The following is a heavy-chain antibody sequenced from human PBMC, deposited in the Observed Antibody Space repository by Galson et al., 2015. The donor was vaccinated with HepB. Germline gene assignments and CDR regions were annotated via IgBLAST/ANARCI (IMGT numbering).Heavy chain of an antibody. D-gene: IGHD6-19*01. Sequence: SLRLSCAASGFTFSDYWMHWVRQAPGKEQVWVSRINHDGTSTVYADSVKGRFTISRDNAKNTLYLQMNSLRAEDTAVYYCARVETYITGWPFRWGQGTLVTVSS. CDR3: ARVETYITGWPFR. CDR1: GFTFSDYW. J-gene: IGHJ4*02. CDR2: INHDGTST. V-gene: IGHV3-74*01.